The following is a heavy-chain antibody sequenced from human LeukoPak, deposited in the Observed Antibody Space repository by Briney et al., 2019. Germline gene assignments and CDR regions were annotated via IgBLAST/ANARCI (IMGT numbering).Heavy chain of an antibody. V-gene: IGHV4-61*02. Sequence: PSETLSLTCTVSGGSISSGSYYWSWIRQPAGTGLEWIGRIYTSGSTNYNPSLKSRVTISVDTSKNQFSLKLSSVTAADTAAYYCARHPRWTTEYFDYWGQGTLVTVSS. CDR1: GGSISSGSYY. D-gene: IGHD2/OR15-2a*01. J-gene: IGHJ4*02. CDR3: ARHPRWTTEYFDY. CDR2: IYTSGST.